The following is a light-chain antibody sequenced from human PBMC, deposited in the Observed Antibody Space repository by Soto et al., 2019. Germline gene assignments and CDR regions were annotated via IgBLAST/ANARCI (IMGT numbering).Light chain of an antibody. V-gene: IGKV3-15*01. CDR2: DAS. J-gene: IGKJ5*01. CDR3: QQYNNWRT. CDR1: QSVRNN. Sequence: ETVLTQSPGTLSLSPGERATLSCRASQSVRNNYLAWYQQKPGQAPRLLIYDASNRATGIPARFSGSGSGTEFTLTISSLQSEDFTVYYCQQYNNWRTFGQGTRLEIK.